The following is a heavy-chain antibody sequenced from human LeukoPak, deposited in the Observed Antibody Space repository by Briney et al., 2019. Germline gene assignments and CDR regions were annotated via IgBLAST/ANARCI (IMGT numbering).Heavy chain of an antibody. D-gene: IGHD6-19*01. Sequence: GGSLRLSCSASGFTFSSYAMHWVRQAPGKGLEYVSAISSNGGSTYYADSVKGRFTISRDNSKNTLYLQMSSLRAEDTAVYYCVKGGYSSGWHTRVGTDVWGKGTTVTVSS. V-gene: IGHV3-64D*06. CDR3: VKGGYSSGWHTRVGTDV. CDR2: ISSNGGST. J-gene: IGHJ6*04. CDR1: GFTFSSYA.